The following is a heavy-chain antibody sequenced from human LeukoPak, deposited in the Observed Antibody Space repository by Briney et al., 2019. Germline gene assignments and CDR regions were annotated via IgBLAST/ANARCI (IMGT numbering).Heavy chain of an antibody. Sequence: LPGGSLRLSCAASGFIFRSSAMSWVRQAPGKGLEWVSGISGSGINTDYADSVKGRFTISRDNSQNTLYLQMNSLRAEDTAVYYCAHTSVAVISQNYFDYWGQGTLVTVSS. V-gene: IGHV3-23*01. J-gene: IGHJ4*02. CDR3: AHTSVAVISQNYFDY. CDR2: ISGSGINT. D-gene: IGHD3-22*01. CDR1: GFIFRSSA.